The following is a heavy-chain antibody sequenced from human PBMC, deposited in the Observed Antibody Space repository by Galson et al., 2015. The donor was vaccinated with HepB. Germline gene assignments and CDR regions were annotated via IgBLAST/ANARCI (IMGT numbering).Heavy chain of an antibody. V-gene: IGHV3-30*03. CDR2: IAHDGINT. D-gene: IGHD5-18*01. J-gene: IGHJ6*03. CDR1: GFRFSDYC. Sequence: SLRLSCAASGFRFSDYCMHWVRQAPGEGLEWVAFIAHDGINTHYADAVKGRFTITRDTSESPVNLALNSLRAEDTAVYFCARGAGSSHGYGFVDYYYYMDVWGKGTPVTVSS. CDR3: ARGAGSSHGYGFVDYYYYMDV.